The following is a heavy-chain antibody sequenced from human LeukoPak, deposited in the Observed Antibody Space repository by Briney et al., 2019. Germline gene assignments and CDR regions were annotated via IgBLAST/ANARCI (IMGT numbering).Heavy chain of an antibody. D-gene: IGHD4-17*01. CDR2: IKQDGSEK. J-gene: IGHJ3*02. CDR1: GFTFSSYW. V-gene: IGHV3-7*01. Sequence: GGSLRLSCAASGFTFSSYWMSWVRQAPGKGLEWVANIKQDGSEKYYVDSVKGRFTISRDNAKNSLYLQMNSLRAEDTAVYYCARDDSGVTTYDAFDIWGQGTMVTVSS. CDR3: ARDDSGVTTYDAFDI.